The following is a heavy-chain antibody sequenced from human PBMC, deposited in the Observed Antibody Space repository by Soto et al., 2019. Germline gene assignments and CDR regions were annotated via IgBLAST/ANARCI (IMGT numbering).Heavy chain of an antibody. CDR2: TMPTFGAA. Sequence: QVQLEQSGAEVKKPGSSVKVSCKASGGTFSNYVINWVRQAPGQGLEWMGQTMPTFGAANYAQKFQGRLTLTADESTSTAYMELSSLRSEDTTVYYCANGWAWRFDPWGQGTLVTVSS. V-gene: IGHV1-69*12. CDR1: GGTFSNYV. J-gene: IGHJ5*02. D-gene: IGHD5-12*01. CDR3: ANGWAWRFDP.